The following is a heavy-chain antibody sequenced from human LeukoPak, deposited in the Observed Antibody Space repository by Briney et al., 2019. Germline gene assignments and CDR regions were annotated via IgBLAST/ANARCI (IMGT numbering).Heavy chain of an antibody. D-gene: IGHD5-24*01. CDR1: GFTFSNYN. CDR3: AREERDGYNYYWYFDL. Sequence: GGSLRLSCAASGFTFSNYNMHWVRQAPGKGLEWVSSISSSSSYIYYADSVKGRFTISRDNAKNSLYLQMNSLRAEDTAVYYCAREERDGYNYYWYFDLWGRGTLVTVSS. J-gene: IGHJ2*01. CDR2: ISSSSSYI. V-gene: IGHV3-21*01.